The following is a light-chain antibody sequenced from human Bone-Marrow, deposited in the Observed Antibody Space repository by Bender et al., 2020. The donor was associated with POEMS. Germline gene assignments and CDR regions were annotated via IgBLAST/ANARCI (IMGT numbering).Light chain of an antibody. J-gene: IGLJ3*02. CDR1: GLAKQY. Sequence: SYDLTQPPAVSVSPGHTAEVACSGDGLAKQYVYWYQQKSGQAPLLVMYKDDVRPSGIPDRFSGSSSGTTATLTITKVQEEDEAVYFCQSADRDASVMFGGGTKLTVL. CDR2: KDD. CDR3: QSADRDASVM. V-gene: IGLV3-25*03.